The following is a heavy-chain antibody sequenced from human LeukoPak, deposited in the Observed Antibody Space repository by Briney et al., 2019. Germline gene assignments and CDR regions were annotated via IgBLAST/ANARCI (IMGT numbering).Heavy chain of an antibody. CDR3: ARDQVYGGNNWFDL. V-gene: IGHV4-61*02. CDR2: IYTSGST. CDR1: GGSISSDNYY. D-gene: IGHD4-23*01. J-gene: IGHJ5*02. Sequence: PSETLSLTCTVSGGSISSDNYYWTWLRQPAGKGLEWIGRIYTSGSTNYNPSLKRRVTISVDTSKKQFSLKLSSVTAADTAVYYCARDQVYGGNNWFDLWGRGTLVTVSS.